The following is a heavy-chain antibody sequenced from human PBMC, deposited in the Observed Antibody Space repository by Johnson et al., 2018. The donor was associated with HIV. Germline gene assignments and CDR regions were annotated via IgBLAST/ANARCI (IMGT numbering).Heavy chain of an antibody. V-gene: IGHV3-33*08. D-gene: IGHD2-21*01. CDR2: IWYDGSNK. CDR3: ARDWYCGGDCYLLLDI. CDR1: GFTFSSYA. J-gene: IGHJ3*02. Sequence: QVQLVESGGGVVQPGRSLRLSCAASGFTFSSYAMHWVRQAPGKGLEWVAVIWYDGSNKYYADAVKGRFTISRDNAKNSLYLQMNSLRAEDTAVYYCARDWYCGGDCYLLLDIWGQGTMVTVSS.